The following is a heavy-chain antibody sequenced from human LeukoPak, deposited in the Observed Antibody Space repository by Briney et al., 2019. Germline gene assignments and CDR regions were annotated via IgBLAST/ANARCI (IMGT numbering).Heavy chain of an antibody. D-gene: IGHD6-19*01. CDR2: IIPIFGTA. CDR1: GGTFSSYA. Sequence: GAPVKVSCKASGGTFSSYAISWVRQAPGQGLEWMGGIIPIFGTASYAQKFQGRVTITADESTSTAYMELSSLRSEDTAVYYCARAISSGWSGGLRYWGRGTLVTVSS. CDR3: ARAISSGWSGGLRY. J-gene: IGHJ4*02. V-gene: IGHV1-69*13.